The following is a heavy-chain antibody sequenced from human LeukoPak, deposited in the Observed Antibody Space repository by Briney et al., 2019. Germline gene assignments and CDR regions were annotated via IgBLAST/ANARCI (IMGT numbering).Heavy chain of an antibody. J-gene: IGHJ4*02. V-gene: IGHV1-69*13. D-gene: IGHD5-12*01. CDR3: ARGVAPFDY. Sequence: ASVKVSCKASGYTFTGYYMHWVRQAPGQGLEWMGGIIPIFGTANYAQKFQGRVTITADESTSTAYMELSSLRSEDTAVYYCARGVAPFDYWGQGTLVTVSS. CDR2: IIPIFGTA. CDR1: GYTFTGYY.